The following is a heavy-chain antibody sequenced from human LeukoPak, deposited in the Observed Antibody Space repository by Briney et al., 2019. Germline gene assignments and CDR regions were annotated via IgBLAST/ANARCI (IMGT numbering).Heavy chain of an antibody. J-gene: IGHJ4*02. Sequence: GGALRLSCSASGFTFSSYAMHWVRQAPGKGLEWVSGISASGGSTYYADSVKGRFTISRDNSKNTLYLQVNSLRAEDSAVYYCAKGASSGYYYFDYWGQGTLVTVSS. CDR2: ISASGGST. CDR3: AKGASSGYYYFDY. CDR1: GFTFSSYA. V-gene: IGHV3-23*01. D-gene: IGHD3-22*01.